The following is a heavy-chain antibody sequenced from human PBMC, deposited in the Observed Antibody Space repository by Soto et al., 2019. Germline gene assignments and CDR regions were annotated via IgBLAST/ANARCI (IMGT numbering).Heavy chain of an antibody. J-gene: IGHJ5*02. CDR2: IYYSGST. V-gene: IGHV4-31*03. CDR3: ARDLRFLEWLSWFDP. D-gene: IGHD3-3*01. Sequence: LSLTCTVSGGSISSGGYYWSWIRQHPGKGLEWIGYIYYSGSTYYNPSLKSRVTISVDTSKNQFSLKLSSVTAADTAVYYCARDLRFLEWLSWFDPWGQGTLVTVSS. CDR1: GGSISSGGYY.